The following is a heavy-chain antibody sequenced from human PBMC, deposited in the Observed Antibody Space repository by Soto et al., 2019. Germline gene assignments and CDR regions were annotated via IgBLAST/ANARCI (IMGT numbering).Heavy chain of an antibody. V-gene: IGHV1-2*04. Sequence: ASVKVSCKASGYTFTGYYMHWVRQAPGQGLEWMGWINPNSGGTNYAQKFQGWVTMTRDTSNSTAYMELSRLRSDDTAVYYCARGQVPTGDPIYYYGMDVWGQGTTVTVSS. CDR3: ARGQVPTGDPIYYYGMDV. CDR1: GYTFTGYY. CDR2: INPNSGGT. D-gene: IGHD7-27*01. J-gene: IGHJ6*02.